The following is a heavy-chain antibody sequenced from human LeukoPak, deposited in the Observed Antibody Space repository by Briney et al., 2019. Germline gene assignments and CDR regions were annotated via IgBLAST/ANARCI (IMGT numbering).Heavy chain of an antibody. CDR1: GGSISSSSYY. Sequence: SETLSLTFTVSGGSISSSSYYWGWIRQPPGKGLEWIGSIYYSGSTYYNPSLKSRVTISVDTSKNQFSLKLSSVTAADTAVYYCARTIRFLEWLSRAFDIWGQGTMVTVSS. CDR2: IYYSGST. CDR3: ARTIRFLEWLSRAFDI. J-gene: IGHJ3*02. D-gene: IGHD3-3*01. V-gene: IGHV4-39*01.